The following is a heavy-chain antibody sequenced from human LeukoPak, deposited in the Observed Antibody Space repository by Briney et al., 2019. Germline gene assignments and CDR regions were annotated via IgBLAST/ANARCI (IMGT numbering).Heavy chain of an antibody. D-gene: IGHD4-11*01. Sequence: PGGSLRLSCAASGFTFSSYSMNWVRQAPGKGLEWVSSISSSSSYIYYADSVKGRFTISRDNAKNSLYLQMNSLRAEDTAVYYCAREQYSNYYFDYWGQGTLVTVSS. CDR3: AREQYSNYYFDY. J-gene: IGHJ4*02. CDR1: GFTFSSYS. CDR2: ISSSSSYI. V-gene: IGHV3-21*04.